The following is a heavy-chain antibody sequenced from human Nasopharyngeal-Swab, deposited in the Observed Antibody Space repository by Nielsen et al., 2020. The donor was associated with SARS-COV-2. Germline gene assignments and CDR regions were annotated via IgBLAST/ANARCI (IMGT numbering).Heavy chain of an antibody. D-gene: IGHD1-26*01. J-gene: IGHJ3*02. CDR3: ARGVVSGSYGSLTDAFEI. CDR2: IIPIFGTT. V-gene: IGHV1-69*06. CDR1: GGTFRTYA. Sequence: SVKVSCKASGGTFRTYAISWVRQAPGQGLEWMGGIIPIFGTTNYAQKFQGRVTITADSSPSTAYMELSSLRSEDTAVYYCARGVVSGSYGSLTDAFEIWGQGTMVTVSS.